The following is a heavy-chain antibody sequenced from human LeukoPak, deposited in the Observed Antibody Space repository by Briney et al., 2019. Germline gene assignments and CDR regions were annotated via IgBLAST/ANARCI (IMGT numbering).Heavy chain of an antibody. V-gene: IGHV3-30*02. CDR3: AKGGYSGSYGFYYYMDV. CDR2: IRYDGSNK. D-gene: IGHD1-26*01. CDR1: GFSFSSYG. J-gene: IGHJ6*03. Sequence: PGGSLRLSCAVSGFSFSSYGMHWVRQAPGKGLEWVTFIRYDGSNKYYADSVKGRFTISRDNSKNTLYLQMNSLRAEDTAVYYCAKGGYSGSYGFYYYMDVWGKGTTVTISS.